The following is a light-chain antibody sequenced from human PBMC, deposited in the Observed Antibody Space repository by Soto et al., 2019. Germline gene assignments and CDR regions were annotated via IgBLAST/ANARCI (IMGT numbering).Light chain of an antibody. J-gene: IGKJ2*01. CDR1: QSVRSNY. V-gene: IGKV3-20*01. CDR2: GAS. CDR3: QHYGGSPLYT. Sequence: EIVLTQSPGTLSLSPGEGATLSCRASQSVRSNYLAWYQQKPGQAPRLLIYGASSRATGIPDRFSGSGSGTDFTLTISRLKPEDFAVYYCQHYGGSPLYTFGQGTKLEIK.